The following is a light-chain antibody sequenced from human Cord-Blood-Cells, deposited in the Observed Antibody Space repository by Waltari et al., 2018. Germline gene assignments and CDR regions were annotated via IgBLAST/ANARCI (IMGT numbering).Light chain of an antibody. V-gene: IGLV2-14*01. CDR1: SSDVGGYNY. CDR3: SSYTSSSTLV. Sequence: QSALTQPASVSGSPGQSITISCTGTSSDVGGYNYVSWYQQHPGKAPKLMIYEVSKRPSGVCNRFSGSKSGNTASLTISGLQAEDEADYYCSSYTSSSTLVFGGGTKLTVL. J-gene: IGLJ2*01. CDR2: EVS.